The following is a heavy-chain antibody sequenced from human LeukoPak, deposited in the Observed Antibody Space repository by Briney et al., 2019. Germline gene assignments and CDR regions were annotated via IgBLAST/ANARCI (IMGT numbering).Heavy chain of an antibody. J-gene: IGHJ4*02. CDR2: INPSGGSA. CDR3: ARFNCGGDCYTDY. CDR1: GYTFTNYY. D-gene: IGHD2-21*02. V-gene: IGHV1-46*01. Sequence: ASVKVSCKTSGYTFTNYYMHWVRQAPGQGLEWMGIINPSGGSATYAQKFQGGVTMTRDTSTSTVYMELSSLRSEDTAVYYCARFNCGGDCYTDYWGQGTLVTVSS.